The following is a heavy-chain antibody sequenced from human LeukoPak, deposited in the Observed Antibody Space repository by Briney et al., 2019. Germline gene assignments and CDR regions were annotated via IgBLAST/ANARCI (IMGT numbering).Heavy chain of an antibody. CDR2: ISSSGSTI. Sequence: GGSLRLSCAASGFTFSNAWMSWVRQAPGKGLEWVSYISSSGSTIYYADSVKGRFTISRDSAKNSLYLQMNSLRAEDTAVYYCARSGTTEMFDPWGQGTLVTVSS. V-gene: IGHV3-11*01. CDR1: GFTFSNAW. CDR3: ARSGTTEMFDP. D-gene: IGHD1-7*01. J-gene: IGHJ5*02.